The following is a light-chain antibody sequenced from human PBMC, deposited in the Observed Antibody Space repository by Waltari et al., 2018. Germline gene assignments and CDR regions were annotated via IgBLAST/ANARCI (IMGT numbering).Light chain of an antibody. Sequence: EIVLTQSPDTLSLSPGERATLSCRASQSITTSNLAWYQQKPGQAPRLLIYGASSRAPGVPDRFGGGGSGTDSTLTISSLEPEDFAVYYCHQYGGPIFTFVQGTRLEIK. CDR2: GAS. V-gene: IGKV3-20*01. J-gene: IGKJ5*01. CDR3: HQYGGPIFT. CDR1: QSITTSN.